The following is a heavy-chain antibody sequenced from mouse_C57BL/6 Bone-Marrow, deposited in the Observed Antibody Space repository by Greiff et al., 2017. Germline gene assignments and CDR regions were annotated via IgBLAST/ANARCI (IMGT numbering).Heavy chain of an antibody. CDR2: IYPRSGNT. Sequence: QVQLKESGAELARPGASVKLSCKASGYTFTSYGISWVKQRTGQGLEWIGEIYPRSGNTYYNEKFKGKATLTADKSSSTAYMELRSLTSEDSAVYFCAHYGSLNYWGQGTTLTVSS. D-gene: IGHD1-1*01. CDR3: AHYGSLNY. CDR1: GYTFTSYG. V-gene: IGHV1-81*01. J-gene: IGHJ2*01.